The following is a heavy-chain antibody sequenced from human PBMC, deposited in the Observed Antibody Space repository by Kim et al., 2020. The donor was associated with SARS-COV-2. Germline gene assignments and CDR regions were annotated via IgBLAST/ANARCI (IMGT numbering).Heavy chain of an antibody. Sequence: GGSLRLSCAASGFTFDDYTMHWVRQAPGKGLEWVSLISWDGGSTYYADSVKGRFTISRDNSKNSLYLQMNSLRTEDTALYYCAKDYDILTGYGMDVWGQGTTVTVSS. CDR2: ISWDGGST. J-gene: IGHJ6*02. V-gene: IGHV3-43*01. D-gene: IGHD3-9*01. CDR1: GFTFDDYT. CDR3: AKDYDILTGYGMDV.